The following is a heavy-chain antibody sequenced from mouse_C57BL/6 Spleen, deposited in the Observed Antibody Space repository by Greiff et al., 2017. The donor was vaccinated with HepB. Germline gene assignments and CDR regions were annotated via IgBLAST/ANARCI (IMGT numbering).Heavy chain of an antibody. J-gene: IGHJ2*01. V-gene: IGHV1-59*01. CDR2: IDPSDSYT. Sequence: VQLQQSGAELVRPGTSVKLSCKASGYTFTSYWMHWVKQRPGQGLEWIGVIDPSDSYTNYNQKFKGKATLTVDTSSSTAYMQLSSLTSEDSAVYYCARSGTTVTFFDYWGQGTTLTVSS. CDR1: GYTFTSYW. CDR3: ARSGTTVTFFDY. D-gene: IGHD1-1*01.